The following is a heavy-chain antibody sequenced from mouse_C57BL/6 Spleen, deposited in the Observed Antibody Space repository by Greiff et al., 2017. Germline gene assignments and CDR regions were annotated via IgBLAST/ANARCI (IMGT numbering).Heavy chain of an antibody. J-gene: IGHJ1*03. V-gene: IGHV2-6-1*01. CDR2: IWSDGST. Sequence: VKLQESGPGLVAPSQSLSITCTVSGFSLTSYGVHWVRQPPGKGLEWLVVIWSDGSTTYNSALKSRLSISKDNSKSQVFLKMNSLQTDDTAMYYCARHDYDGYYEGYFDVWGTGTTVTVSS. D-gene: IGHD2-3*01. CDR3: ARHDYDGYYEGYFDV. CDR1: GFSLTSYG.